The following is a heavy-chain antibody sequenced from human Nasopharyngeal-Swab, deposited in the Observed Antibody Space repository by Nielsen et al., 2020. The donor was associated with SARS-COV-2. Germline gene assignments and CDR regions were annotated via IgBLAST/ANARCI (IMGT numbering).Heavy chain of an antibody. CDR3: ARTRSYYASGSLFDF. V-gene: IGHV3-9*01. D-gene: IGHD3-10*01. CDR2: ISWNSLAI. CDR1: GFTFDDYG. J-gene: IGHJ4*02. Sequence: GGSLRLSCAASGFTFDDYGMHWVRQAPGKGLEWVSGISWNSLAIAHADSVRGRFTISRDHGKHSLYLQMNSLRPEDTAVYYCARTRSYYASGSLFDFWGQGTLVTVSS.